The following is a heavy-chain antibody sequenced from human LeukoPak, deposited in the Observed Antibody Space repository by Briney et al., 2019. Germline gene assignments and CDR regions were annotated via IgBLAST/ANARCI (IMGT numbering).Heavy chain of an antibody. CDR2: IYYTGST. D-gene: IGHD6-6*01. J-gene: IGHJ4*02. V-gene: IGHV4-59*08. CDR1: GGSISSYY. CDR3: ARPFAYSSSSYFDY. Sequence: SETLSLTCTVSGGSISSYYWSWIRQPPGKGLEWIAYIYYTGSTNYNPSPKRRGTMFEDKSKSQFSLRLYSVTVADTAVYYCARPFAYSSSSYFDYWGQGSLVTVSS.